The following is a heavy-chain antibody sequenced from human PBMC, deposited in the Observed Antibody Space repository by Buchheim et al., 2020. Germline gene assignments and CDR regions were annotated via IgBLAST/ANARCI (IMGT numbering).Heavy chain of an antibody. CDR3: ARILARKRVVVAAIHHVFDY. Sequence: QVQLQQWGAGLLKPSETLSLTCAVYGGSFSGYYWSWIRQPPGKGLEWIGEINHSGSTNYNPSLKSRVTISVDTSKNQFSLKLSSVTAADTAVYYCARILARKRVVVAAIHHVFDYWGQGTL. J-gene: IGHJ4*02. V-gene: IGHV4-34*01. CDR2: INHSGST. CDR1: GGSFSGYY. D-gene: IGHD2-15*01.